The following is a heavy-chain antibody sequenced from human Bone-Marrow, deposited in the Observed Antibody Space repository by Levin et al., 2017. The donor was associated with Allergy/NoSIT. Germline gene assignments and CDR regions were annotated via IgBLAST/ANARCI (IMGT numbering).Heavy chain of an antibody. V-gene: IGHV4-61*01. J-gene: IGHJ4*02. CDR1: GGSVSSGSYY. CDR3: ARVEEVTTSFDY. CDR2: IYYSGST. Sequence: SQTLSLTCTVSGGSVSSGSYYWCWIRQPPGKGLEWIGYIYYSGSTNYNPSLKSRVTISVDTSKNQFSLKLSSVTAADTAVYYCARVEEVTTSFDYWGQGTLVTVSS. D-gene: IGHD4-11*01.